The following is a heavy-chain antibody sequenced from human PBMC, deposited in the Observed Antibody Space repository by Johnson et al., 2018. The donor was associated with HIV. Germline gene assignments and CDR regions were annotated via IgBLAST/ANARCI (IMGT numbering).Heavy chain of an antibody. CDR3: ARDLAALNAFDI. J-gene: IGHJ3*02. Sequence: VQLVESGGGVVRPGGSLRVSRGGSGFRSDDYVMSWARQPPGKGLKWVCGFSWNENYADSVKGRFTISTDNARNSLCLQMNSLRAEDTAVYYCARDLAALNAFDIWGQGTMVTVSS. CDR2: FSWNE. D-gene: IGHD2-15*01. CDR1: GFRSDDYV. V-gene: IGHV3-20*04.